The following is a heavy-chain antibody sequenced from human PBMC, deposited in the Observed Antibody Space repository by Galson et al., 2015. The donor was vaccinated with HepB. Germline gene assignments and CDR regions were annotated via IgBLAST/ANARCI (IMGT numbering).Heavy chain of an antibody. CDR2: IYYSGST. V-gene: IGHV4-59*01. Sequence: QVQLQESGPGLVKPSETLSLTCTVSGGSISSYYWSWIRQPPGKGLEWIGYIYYSGSTNYNPSLKSRVTISVDTSKNQFSLKLSSVTAADTAVYYCARSTDYCGGDCLYMDVWGKGTTVTVSS. CDR3: ARSTDYCGGDCLYMDV. D-gene: IGHD2-21*01. J-gene: IGHJ6*03. CDR1: GGSISSYY.